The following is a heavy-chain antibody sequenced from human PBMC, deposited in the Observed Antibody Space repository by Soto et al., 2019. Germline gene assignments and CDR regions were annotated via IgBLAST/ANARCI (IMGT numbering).Heavy chain of an antibody. V-gene: IGHV1-69*01. CDR2: IIHIFGTA. D-gene: IGHD2-15*01. CDR3: ARDRGGEEFDY. CDR1: GGTFSSYA. Sequence: QVQLLQSGAEVKKPGSSVQVSCKASGGTFSSYAISWVRQAPGQVLEWMGGIIHIFGTANYAQTFQGRGTITAGESTSTAYMELSSLRSEDTAVYYCARDRGGEEFDYWGQGTLGTVSS. J-gene: IGHJ4*02.